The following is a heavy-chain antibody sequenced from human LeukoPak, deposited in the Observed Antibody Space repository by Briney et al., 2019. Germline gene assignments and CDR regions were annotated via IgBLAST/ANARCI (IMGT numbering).Heavy chain of an antibody. CDR3: AKVTTPGRSYYYYYMDV. CDR2: IWYDGSNK. CDR1: GFTFSSYG. V-gene: IGHV3-33*06. D-gene: IGHD2-15*01. J-gene: IGHJ6*03. Sequence: GRSLRLSCAASGFTFSSYGMHWVRQAPGKGLEWVAVIWYDGSNKYYADSVKGRFTISRDNSKNTLYLQMTSLRAEDTAVYYCAKVTTPGRSYYYYYMDVWGKGTTVTVSS.